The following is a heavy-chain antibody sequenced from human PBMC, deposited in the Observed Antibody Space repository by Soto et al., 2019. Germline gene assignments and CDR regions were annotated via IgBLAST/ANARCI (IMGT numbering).Heavy chain of an antibody. CDR3: SHGYYQYFNS. V-gene: IGHV3-15*07. CDR2: IKSNTDGGTT. J-gene: IGHJ4*02. Sequence: GGSLRLSCAVSGVTLTNVWMNWVRQAPGKGPEWLGRIKSNTDGGTTDYAAPVKGRFTVPRDDSENTLYLQMNSLKTEDTAVYYCSHGYYQYFNSWGQGTLVTVSS. CDR1: GVTLTNVW. D-gene: IGHD5-18*01.